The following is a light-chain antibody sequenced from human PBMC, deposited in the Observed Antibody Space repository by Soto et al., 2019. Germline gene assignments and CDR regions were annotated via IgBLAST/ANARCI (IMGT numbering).Light chain of an antibody. V-gene: IGKV1-39*01. CDR1: QSISSW. CDR2: AAS. CDR3: QQSYSTPPT. Sequence: DIQMTRSPSTLYASVGDRVTITCRASQSISSWLAWYQQKPGKAPYLLIYAASSLQSGVPSRVSGSGSGTDFTLTISSLKPEDFETYYCQQSYSTPPTFGQGTRLEIK. J-gene: IGKJ5*01.